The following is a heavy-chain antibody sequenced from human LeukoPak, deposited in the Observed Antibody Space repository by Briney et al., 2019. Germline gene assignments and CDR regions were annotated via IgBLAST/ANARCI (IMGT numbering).Heavy chain of an antibody. CDR1: GFTFSSYW. CDR2: INSDGNST. V-gene: IGHV3-74*01. CDR3: ARDLGGYDYGDYVGNWFDP. J-gene: IGHJ5*02. Sequence: SGGSLRLSCAASGFTFSSYWMHWVRQAPGKGLVWVSRINSDGNSTSYADSVKGRFTISRDNAKNTLYLQMNSLRAEDTAVYYCARDLGGYDYGDYVGNWFDPWGQGTLVTVSS. D-gene: IGHD4-17*01.